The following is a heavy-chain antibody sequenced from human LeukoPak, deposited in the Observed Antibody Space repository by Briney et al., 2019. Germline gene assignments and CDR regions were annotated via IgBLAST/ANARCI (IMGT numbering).Heavy chain of an antibody. CDR1: GFTFSSYG. D-gene: IGHD3-9*01. J-gene: IGHJ4*02. CDR3: AKDFEHYFDY. Sequence: PGGSLRLSCAASGFTFSSYGMHWVRQAPGKGLEWVAVISYDGSNKYYADSVKGRFTISRDNSKNTLYLQMNSLRAEDTAVYYCAKDFEHYFDYWGKGTLVTVSS. CDR2: ISYDGSNK. V-gene: IGHV3-30*18.